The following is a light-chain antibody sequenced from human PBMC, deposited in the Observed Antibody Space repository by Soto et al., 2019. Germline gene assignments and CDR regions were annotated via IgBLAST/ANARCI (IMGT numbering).Light chain of an antibody. CDR3: QQYGSSALT. Sequence: EIVLTQSPATLSLSPGERATLSCRASQSVSSYLAWYQQKPGQAPRLLIYDASNRATGIPARFSGSGSGTDFTLTISSLEPEDFAVYYCQQYGSSALTFGGGTKVHI. J-gene: IGKJ4*01. V-gene: IGKV3-11*01. CDR2: DAS. CDR1: QSVSSY.